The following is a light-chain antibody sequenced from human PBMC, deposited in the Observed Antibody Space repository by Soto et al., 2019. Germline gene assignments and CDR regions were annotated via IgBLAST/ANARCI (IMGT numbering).Light chain of an antibody. CDR1: QSISSW. Sequence: DIQMTQSPSTLSASVGDRVTITCRASQSISSWLAWYQQKPGKAPKFLIYKPSSLESGVPSRFSGSASGTAVTLTISRLQPDDFATYFCQLYSSWYTFGQGSTREIK. V-gene: IGKV1-5*03. J-gene: IGKJ2*01. CDR2: KPS. CDR3: QLYSSWYT.